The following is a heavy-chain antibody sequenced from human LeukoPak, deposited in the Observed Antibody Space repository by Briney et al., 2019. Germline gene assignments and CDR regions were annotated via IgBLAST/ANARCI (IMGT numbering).Heavy chain of an antibody. Sequence: ASVKVSCKASGGTFTSYAIHWVRQAPGQRLEWVGWISAGNGNTKYSQNFQGRVTFISNTSATTAFMELSSLRSEDAAVYYCARDSGSGSNDYWGQGTLVTVSS. J-gene: IGHJ4*02. CDR2: ISAGNGNT. V-gene: IGHV1-3*01. D-gene: IGHD1-26*01. CDR1: GGTFTSYA. CDR3: ARDSGSGSNDY.